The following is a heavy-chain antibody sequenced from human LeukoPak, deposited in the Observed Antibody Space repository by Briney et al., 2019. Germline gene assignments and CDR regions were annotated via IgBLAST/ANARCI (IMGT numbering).Heavy chain of an antibody. J-gene: IGHJ4*02. Sequence: PGGSLRLSCAASGFTFSNYWMSWVRQAPGKGLEWLANINQDGSEMYYVDSVKGRFTISRDNGKNSLYLQMNSLRAEDTAVYYCARDRLAAAGGHDYWGQGTLVTVSS. D-gene: IGHD6-13*01. V-gene: IGHV3-7*01. CDR2: INQDGSEM. CDR3: ARDRLAAAGGHDY. CDR1: GFTFSNYW.